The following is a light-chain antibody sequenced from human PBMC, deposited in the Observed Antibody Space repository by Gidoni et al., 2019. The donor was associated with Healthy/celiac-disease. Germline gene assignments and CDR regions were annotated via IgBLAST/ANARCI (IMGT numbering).Light chain of an antibody. CDR2: GAS. CDR1: QSVSSSY. V-gene: IGKV3-20*01. J-gene: IGKJ4*01. Sequence: ELVLTHSPGTLSLSPGERATLSCRASQSVSSSYLAWYQQKPGQAPRLLIYGASTKATGIPDRFSGSGSGTDFTLTISRLEPEDFAVYYCQQYGSSPVTFGGGTKVEIK. CDR3: QQYGSSPVT.